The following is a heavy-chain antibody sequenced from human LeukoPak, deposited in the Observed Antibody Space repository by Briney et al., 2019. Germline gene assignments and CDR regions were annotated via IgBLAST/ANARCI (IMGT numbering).Heavy chain of an antibody. D-gene: IGHD3-3*01. V-gene: IGHV3-15*01. CDR1: GFTFSNAW. CDR3: TTDLYYDFWSGYSIEGSFDY. J-gene: IGHJ4*02. Sequence: GGSLRLSCAASGFTFSNAWMSWVRQAPGKGLEWVGRIKGKADGGTTDYAAPVKGRFTMSRDDSKNTLYLQMNSLKSEDTAVYYCTTDLYYDFWSGYSIEGSFDYWGQGTLVTVSS. CDR2: IKGKADGGTT.